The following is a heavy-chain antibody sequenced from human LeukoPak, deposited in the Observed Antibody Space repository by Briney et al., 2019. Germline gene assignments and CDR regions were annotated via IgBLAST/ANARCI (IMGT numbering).Heavy chain of an antibody. CDR3: ATEDKYCSGGNCGKF. CDR2: IVPDTGGV. J-gene: IGHJ4*02. CDR1: GYTFTNYY. D-gene: IGHD2-15*01. V-gene: IGHV1-2*02. Sequence: GASVTVSFKTSGYTFTNYYVHWVRQAPGQGLEWMGYIVPDTGGVDYDQRFQGRVAMTRDKSISTVYMELTSLKSDDTAVYYCATEDKYCSGGNCGKFWGQGTLVTVSS.